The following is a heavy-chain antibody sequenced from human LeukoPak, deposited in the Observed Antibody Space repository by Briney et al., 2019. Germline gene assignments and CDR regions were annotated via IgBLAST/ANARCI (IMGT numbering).Heavy chain of an antibody. CDR1: GGSISSGSYY. Sequence: SETLSLTCTVSGGSISSGSYYWSWIRQPAGKGLEWIGRIYTSGSTNYSPSLKSRVTISVDTSKNQFSLKLSSVTAADTAVYYCARMATTSLFDYWGQGTLVTVSS. J-gene: IGHJ4*02. CDR3: ARMATTSLFDY. V-gene: IGHV4-61*02. D-gene: IGHD5-24*01. CDR2: IYTSGST.